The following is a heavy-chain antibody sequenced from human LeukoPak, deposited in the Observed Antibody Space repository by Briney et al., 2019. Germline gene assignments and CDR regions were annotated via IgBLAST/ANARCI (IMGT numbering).Heavy chain of an antibody. CDR2: ISWNSGNI. J-gene: IGHJ6*02. D-gene: IGHD2-21*02. CDR3: AREHIVVVTATDYYYYGMDV. V-gene: IGHV3-21*04. CDR1: GFTVSSNY. Sequence: GGSLRLSCAASGFTVSSNYMNWVRQAPGKGLEWVSGISWNSGNIEYADSVKGRFTISRDNAKKSLFLQMNSLRSEDTAVYYCAREHIVVVTATDYYYYGMDVWGQGTTVTVSS.